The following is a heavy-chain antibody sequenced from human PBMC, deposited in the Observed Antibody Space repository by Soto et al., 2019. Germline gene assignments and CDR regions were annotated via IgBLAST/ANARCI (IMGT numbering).Heavy chain of an antibody. CDR2: IYPGDSDT. J-gene: IGHJ3*02. D-gene: IGHD6-19*01. Sequence: GESLKISCKGSGYSFTSYWIGWVRQMPGKGLEWMGIIYPGDSDTRYSPSFQGQVTISADKSISTAYLQWSSLKASDTAMYCCARPLKVGSGWYSAFDIWGQGTMVTVSS. CDR3: ARPLKVGSGWYSAFDI. V-gene: IGHV5-51*01. CDR1: GYSFTSYW.